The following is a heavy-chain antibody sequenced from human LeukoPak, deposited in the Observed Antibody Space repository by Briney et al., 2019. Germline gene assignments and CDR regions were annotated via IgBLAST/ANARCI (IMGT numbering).Heavy chain of an antibody. CDR2: IFHRGGT. CDR1: NDSISSGDYY. Sequence: SETLSLTCTVSNDSISSGDYYWNWIRQPPGKGLEWIGYIFHRGGTSYNPSLKSRILFSVDTSQNQFSLKLNSVTAADTAVYYCARGEGYYYYMDVWGKGTTVTVSS. V-gene: IGHV4-30-4*01. CDR3: ARGEGYYYYMDV. J-gene: IGHJ6*03.